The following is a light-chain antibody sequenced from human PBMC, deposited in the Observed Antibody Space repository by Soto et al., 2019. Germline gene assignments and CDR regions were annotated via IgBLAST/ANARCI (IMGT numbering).Light chain of an antibody. CDR3: QQYNNWPPIT. CDR1: QSVSSN. V-gene: IGKV3-15*01. Sequence: EIVMTQSPATLSVSPGERATLSSRASQSVSSNLARYQQKPGQAPRLLIYGASTRATGIPARFSGSGSGTDFTLTISSLQSEDFAVYYCQQYNNWPPITFGQGTRLEIK. J-gene: IGKJ5*01. CDR2: GAS.